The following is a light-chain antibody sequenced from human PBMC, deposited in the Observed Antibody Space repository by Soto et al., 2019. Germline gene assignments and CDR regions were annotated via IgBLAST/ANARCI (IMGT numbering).Light chain of an antibody. CDR2: DAS. V-gene: IGKV3-20*01. J-gene: IGKJ4*01. CDR3: QQFSSYPLT. CDR1: QTVRNDY. Sequence: VLTQSPGTLSLSPGERATLSCRASQTVRNDYLAWYQQKPGQARRLMIYDASSRSTCIPDRFSGGGSGTDFSLTISRLEPEDFVVYYCQQFSSYPLTFGGGTKVDIK.